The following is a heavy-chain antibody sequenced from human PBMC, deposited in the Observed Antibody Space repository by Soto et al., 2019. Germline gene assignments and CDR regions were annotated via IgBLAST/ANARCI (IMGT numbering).Heavy chain of an antibody. CDR1: VGSVRSGDSY. CDR2: IYYSGST. CDR3: ARKGIVVVTDFDY. V-gene: IGHV4-30-4*01. J-gene: IGHJ4*02. D-gene: IGHD2-21*02. Sequence: PSETLSLTCTVSVGSVRSGDSYWSWILQPPGKGLEWIGYIYYSGSTYYNPSLKSRVTISVDTSKNQFSLKLSSVTAADTAVYYCARKGIVVVTDFDYWGQGTLVTVSS.